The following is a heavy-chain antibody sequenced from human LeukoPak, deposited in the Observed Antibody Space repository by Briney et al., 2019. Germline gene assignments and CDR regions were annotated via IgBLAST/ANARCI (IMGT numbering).Heavy chain of an antibody. J-gene: IGHJ5*02. Sequence: ASVKVSCKXSGYTFTSYGISWVRQAPGQGLEWMGWISAYNGNTNYAQKLQGRVTMTTDTSTSTAYMELRSLRSDDAAVYYCARDGSYYNWFDPWGQGTLVTVSS. D-gene: IGHD1-26*01. CDR1: GYTFTSYG. CDR2: ISAYNGNT. V-gene: IGHV1-18*01. CDR3: ARDGSYYNWFDP.